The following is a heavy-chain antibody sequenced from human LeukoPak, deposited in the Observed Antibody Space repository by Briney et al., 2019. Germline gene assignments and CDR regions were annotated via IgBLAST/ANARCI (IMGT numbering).Heavy chain of an antibody. D-gene: IGHD1-26*01. CDR3: AKVRVGATTVDAFDI. V-gene: IGHV3-30*02. Sequence: GGSLRLSCAASGSTFSSYGMHWVRQAPGKGLEWVAFIRYDGSNKYYADSVKGRFTISRDNSKNTLYLQMNSLRAEDTAVYYCAKVRVGATTVDAFDIWGQGTMVTVSS. CDR1: GSTFSSYG. J-gene: IGHJ3*02. CDR2: IRYDGSNK.